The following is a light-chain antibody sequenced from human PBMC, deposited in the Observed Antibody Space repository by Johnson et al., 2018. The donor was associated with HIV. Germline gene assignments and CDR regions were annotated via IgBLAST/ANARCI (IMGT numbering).Light chain of an antibody. J-gene: IGLJ1*01. Sequence: QSVLTQPPSVSAAPGQKVTISCSGSSSNIGNNYVSWYQQLPGTAPKLLIYENNKRPSGIPDRFSGSKSGTSATLGITGLPTGAEADYYCGTWDSSLSAGDVFGTGTKVTVL. V-gene: IGLV1-51*02. CDR1: SSNIGNNY. CDR2: ENN. CDR3: GTWDSSLSAGDV.